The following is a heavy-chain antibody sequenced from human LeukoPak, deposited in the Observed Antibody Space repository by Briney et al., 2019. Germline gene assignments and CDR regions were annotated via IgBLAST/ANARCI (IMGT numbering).Heavy chain of an antibody. CDR1: GYTFPGYY. CDR3: ARAAKPSSSWHHYGMDV. CDR2: INPNSGGT. D-gene: IGHD6-13*01. Sequence: ASVKVSLKASGYTFPGYYMHWVRQAPGQGLEWMGWINPNSGGTNYAQKFQGRVTMTRDTSISTAYMELSRLRSDDTAVYYCARAAKPSSSWHHYGMDVWGERRTVTVSS. J-gene: IGHJ6*01. V-gene: IGHV1-2*02.